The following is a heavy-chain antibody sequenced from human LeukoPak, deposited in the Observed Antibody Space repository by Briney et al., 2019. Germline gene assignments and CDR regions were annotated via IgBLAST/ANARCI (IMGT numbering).Heavy chain of an antibody. J-gene: IGHJ6*03. CDR3: AKDFAVGATYYYYMDV. D-gene: IGHD1-26*01. Sequence: GGSLRLSCATSGFTFSNYGMHWVRQAPGKELKWVAFIRFDGTSKFYADSVKGRFTIFRDDSKNTLYLQMNSLRPEDTAIYYCAKDFAVGATYYYYMDVWGKGTRVTVSS. V-gene: IGHV3-30*02. CDR1: GFTFSNYG. CDR2: IRFDGTSK.